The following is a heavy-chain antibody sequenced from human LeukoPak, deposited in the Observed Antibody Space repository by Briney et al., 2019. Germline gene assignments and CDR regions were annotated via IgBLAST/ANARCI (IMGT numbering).Heavy chain of an antibody. J-gene: IGHJ4*02. V-gene: IGHV4-34*01. CDR3: ARGRVTCDH. CDR2: VSHSGST. D-gene: IGHD4-23*01. Sequence: SETLSLTCAVYGGSFSGHYWSWIRQPPGKGLEWIGQVSHSGSTNYDPSLRSRVTVSLDTSTNQFSLKLNSVTAADTAVYYCARGRVTCDHWGQGTLVTVSS. CDR1: GGSFSGHY.